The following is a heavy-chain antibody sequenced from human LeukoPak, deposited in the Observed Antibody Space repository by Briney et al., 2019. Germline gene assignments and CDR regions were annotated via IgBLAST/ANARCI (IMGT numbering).Heavy chain of an antibody. D-gene: IGHD3-10*01. CDR3: ARTYGSGSYYRTDYYYYYMDV. J-gene: IGHJ6*03. CDR1: GGSISSSSYY. Sequence: PSETLSLTCTVSGGSISSSSYYWGWIRQPPGKGLEWIGSIYYSGSTYYNPSLKSRVTISVDTSKNQFSLKLSSVTAADTAVYYCARTYGSGSYYRTDYYYYYMDVWGKGTTVTVSS. V-gene: IGHV4-39*07. CDR2: IYYSGST.